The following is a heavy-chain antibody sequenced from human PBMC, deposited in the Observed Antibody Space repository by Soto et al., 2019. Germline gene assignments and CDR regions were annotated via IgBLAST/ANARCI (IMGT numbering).Heavy chain of an antibody. V-gene: IGHV5-51*01. CDR1: GYSFSIYW. D-gene: IGHD5-18*01. J-gene: IGHJ3*01. Sequence: PGESLKISCKGSGYSFSIYWIAWVRQMPGKGLEWMGIIYPDDSDTRYSPSFQGQVSISADKSISTAYLQWSSLKASDTAMYYCARRRETTMAYDAYDLWGQGTMVTVSS. CDR2: IYPDDSDT. CDR3: ARRRETTMAYDAYDL.